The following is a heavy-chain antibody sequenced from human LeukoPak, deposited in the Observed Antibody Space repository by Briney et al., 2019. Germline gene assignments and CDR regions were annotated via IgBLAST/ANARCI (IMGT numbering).Heavy chain of an antibody. CDR3: ARGSDYGDSLNCFDY. V-gene: IGHV3-30-3*01. CDR1: GFTFSFYA. CDR2: ISYDGNNK. J-gene: IGHJ4*02. Sequence: GGSLRLSCAASGFTFSFYAIHWVRQAPGKGLEWVAVISYDGNNKDYADSVKGRFTISRDNSKNTLYLQMNSLRPGDTAMYYCARGSDYGDSLNCFDYWGQGTLVTVSS. D-gene: IGHD4-17*01.